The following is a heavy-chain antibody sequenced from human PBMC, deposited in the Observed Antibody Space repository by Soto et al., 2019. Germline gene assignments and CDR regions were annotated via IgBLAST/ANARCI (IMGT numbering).Heavy chain of an antibody. Sequence: QVQLVQSGAELKKPGASVKISCKASGYTFSDYIITWVRQAPGQGLEWMGWFSDYNGNTNYAQKLLGRVSMTTDTSTSTAYLELKSLTSDDTAVYYCARDSLTYSSPFDYWGQGTLITVSS. CDR2: FSDYNGNT. D-gene: IGHD6-13*01. J-gene: IGHJ4*01. V-gene: IGHV1-18*01. CDR3: ARDSLTYSSPFDY. CDR1: GYTFSDYI.